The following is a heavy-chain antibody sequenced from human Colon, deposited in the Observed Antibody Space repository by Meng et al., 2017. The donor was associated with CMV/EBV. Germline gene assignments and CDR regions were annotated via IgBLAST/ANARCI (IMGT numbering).Heavy chain of an antibody. Sequence: GESLKISCAASGFSFSTHGINWFRQAPGKGLEWISYINSNAATKDYADSVRGRFTISRDNAKNLLYLEMNSLRAEDTGVYYCARDTISGVVAFDYGGQGTLVTVSS. CDR3: ARDTISGVVAFDY. J-gene: IGHJ4*02. V-gene: IGHV3-48*04. D-gene: IGHD3-3*01. CDR1: GFSFSTHG. CDR2: INSNAATK.